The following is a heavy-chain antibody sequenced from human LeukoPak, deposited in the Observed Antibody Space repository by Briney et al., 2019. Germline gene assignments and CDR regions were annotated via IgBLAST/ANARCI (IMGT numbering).Heavy chain of an antibody. Sequence: PGGSLRLSCAASGFTFSSYSMNWVRQAPGKGLEWVSSISSSSSYIYYADSVKGRFTISRDNAKNSLYLQMNSLRAEDTAVYYCARAEMATTNPFDIWGQGTMVTVSS. J-gene: IGHJ3*02. CDR1: GFTFSSYS. V-gene: IGHV3-21*01. CDR3: ARAEMATTNPFDI. CDR2: ISSSSSYI. D-gene: IGHD5-24*01.